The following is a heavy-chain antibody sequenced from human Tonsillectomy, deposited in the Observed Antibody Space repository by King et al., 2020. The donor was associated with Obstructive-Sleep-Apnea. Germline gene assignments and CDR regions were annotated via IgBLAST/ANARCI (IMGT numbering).Heavy chain of an antibody. J-gene: IGHJ5*02. V-gene: IGHV3-30*04. D-gene: IGHD2-15*01. Sequence: QLVQSGGGVVQPGRSLRLSCAASGFTFSSYAMHWVRQAPGKGLEWVAVISYGGSNKYYADSVKGRFTISRDNSKSTLYLQMNSLRAEDTAVYYCARDALGYCTGGSCYSPRWFDPWGQGTLVTVSS. CDR3: ARDALGYCTGGSCYSPRWFDP. CDR2: ISYGGSNK. CDR1: GFTFSSYA.